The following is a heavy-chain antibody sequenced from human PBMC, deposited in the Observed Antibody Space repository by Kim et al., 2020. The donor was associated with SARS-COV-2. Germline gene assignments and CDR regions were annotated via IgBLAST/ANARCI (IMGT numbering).Heavy chain of an antibody. V-gene: IGHV3-48*03. D-gene: IGHD3-22*01. CDR1: GFTFSSYE. J-gene: IGHJ4*02. CDR3: ARDTLDYYDSSGYLPLDY. Sequence: GGSLRLSCAASGFTFSSYEMNWVRQAPGTGLEWVSYISSSGSTIYYADSVKGRFTISRDNAKNSLYLQMNSLRAEDTAVYYCARDTLDYYDSSGYLPLDYWGQGTLVTVSS. CDR2: ISSSGSTI.